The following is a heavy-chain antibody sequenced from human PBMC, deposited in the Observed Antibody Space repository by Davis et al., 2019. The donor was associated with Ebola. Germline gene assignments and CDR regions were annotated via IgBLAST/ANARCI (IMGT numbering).Heavy chain of an antibody. D-gene: IGHD2-2*01. CDR3: ARRYCSSASCPYGGNWFDP. J-gene: IGHJ5*02. V-gene: IGHV3-21*04. Sequence: GESLKISCAASRFTFSSYSMNWVRQAPGKGLEWVSSTSSSSDYIYYADSVKGRFTISRDNAKNSLYLQMNSLRAEDTALYYCARRYCSSASCPYGGNWFDPWGQGTLVTVSS. CDR1: RFTFSSYS. CDR2: TSSSSDYI.